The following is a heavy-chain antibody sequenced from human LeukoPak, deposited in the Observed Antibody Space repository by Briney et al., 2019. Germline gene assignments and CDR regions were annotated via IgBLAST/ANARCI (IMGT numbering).Heavy chain of an antibody. CDR1: GGSISSGGYY. J-gene: IGHJ4*02. CDR2: IYYSGST. V-gene: IGHV4-31*03. Sequence: PSETLSLTCTVSGGSISSGGYYWSWIRQHPGKGLEWIGYIYYSGSTYYNPSLKSRVTISVDTSKNQFSLKLSSVTAADTAVYYCAKGRYLPLYFDYWGQGTLVTVSS. D-gene: IGHD3-16*02. CDR3: AKGRYLPLYFDY.